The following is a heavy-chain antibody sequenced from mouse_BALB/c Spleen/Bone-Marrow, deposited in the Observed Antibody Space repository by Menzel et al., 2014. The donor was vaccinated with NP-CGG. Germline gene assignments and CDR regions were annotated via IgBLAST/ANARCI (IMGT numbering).Heavy chain of an antibody. V-gene: IGHV1-80*01. CDR3: ARGGISVDY. J-gene: IGHJ2*01. CDR1: GYAFSGYW. CDR2: IYPGDGDT. Sequence: QVQLQQSGAELVRPGSSVKISCKASGYAFSGYWMNWVKQRPGQGLEWIGQIYPGDGDTDYNGKFKGKATLTADKSSSTAYMQLSSLTSEDSAVYFCARGGISVDYWGSRHHSHSLL.